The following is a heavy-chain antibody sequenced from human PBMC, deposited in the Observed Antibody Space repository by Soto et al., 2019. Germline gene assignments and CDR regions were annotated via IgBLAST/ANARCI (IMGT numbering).Heavy chain of an antibody. D-gene: IGHD3-10*01. Sequence: QVQLQESGPGLVKPSQTLSLTCTVSGGSIRGGDYYWSWIRQHPGKGLEWIGYIFYSGNSFYNPSLKGGVTISVDTSNNQFSLQLSSVTAAATAIYYCARLSSLYYNSDYGGYYFDYWGQGTLVSVSS. J-gene: IGHJ4*02. V-gene: IGHV4-31*03. CDR3: ARLSSLYYNSDYGGYYFDY. CDR2: IFYSGNS. CDR1: GGSIRGGDYY.